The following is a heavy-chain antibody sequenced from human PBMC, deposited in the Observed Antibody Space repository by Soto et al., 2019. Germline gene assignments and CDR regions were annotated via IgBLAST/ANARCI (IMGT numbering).Heavy chain of an antibody. Sequence: GASVKVSCKASGYTFTSYGISWVRQAPGQGREWMGWISAYNGNTNYAQKLQGRVTMTTDTSTSTAYMELRSLRSDDTAVYYCARDPAGRYRYGNADCWGQGNLVTVSS. CDR3: ARDPAGRYRYGNADC. V-gene: IGHV1-18*01. D-gene: IGHD5-18*01. CDR1: GYTFTSYG. J-gene: IGHJ4*02. CDR2: ISAYNGNT.